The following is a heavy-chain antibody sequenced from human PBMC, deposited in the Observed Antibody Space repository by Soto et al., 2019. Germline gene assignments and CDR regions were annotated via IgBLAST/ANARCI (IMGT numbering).Heavy chain of an antibody. Sequence: EVQLLESGGDLVQPGGSLRLSCAASGFTISNIWMHWVRQVPGKGLVSVSRIKRDGSTTDYAESVKGRFTVSRDNAKNTLYLQMNSLRAEDTAVYYCASGLIMGTNYWGPGTLVTVSS. CDR2: IKRDGSTT. CDR1: GFTISNIW. J-gene: IGHJ4*02. D-gene: IGHD2-8*01. V-gene: IGHV3-74*01. CDR3: ASGLIMGTNY.